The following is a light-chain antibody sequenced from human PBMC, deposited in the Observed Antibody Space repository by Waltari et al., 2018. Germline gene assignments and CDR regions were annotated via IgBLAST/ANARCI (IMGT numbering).Light chain of an antibody. CDR1: STRRYS. V-gene: IGLV3-19*01. J-gene: IGLJ2*01. Sequence: SSDLTQDPAVSVALGQTVRITCQGDSTRRYSESWYQQRPGQAPILVLYGQNDRPSGIPDRFSGSTSGNTASLTITGAQAEDEADYYCHSRDTSSTRFFGGGTRLTV. CDR2: GQN. CDR3: HSRDTSSTRF.